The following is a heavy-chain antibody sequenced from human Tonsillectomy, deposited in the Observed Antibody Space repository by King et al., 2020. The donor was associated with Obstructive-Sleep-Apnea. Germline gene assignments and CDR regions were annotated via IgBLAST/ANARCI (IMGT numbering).Heavy chain of an antibody. CDR2: ISYSGST. D-gene: IGHD5-24*01. V-gene: IGHV4-59*01. Sequence: QLQESGPGLVKPSETLSLTCTVSGGSINSYYWSWIRQTPGKGLEWIGYISYSGSTNYNPSLKSRVTISVDTSKNQFSLKLSSVPAADTAVYYCARDRVGRDGYNRFDYWGQGTLVTVSS. CDR3: ARDRVGRDGYNRFDY. CDR1: GGSINSYY. J-gene: IGHJ4*02.